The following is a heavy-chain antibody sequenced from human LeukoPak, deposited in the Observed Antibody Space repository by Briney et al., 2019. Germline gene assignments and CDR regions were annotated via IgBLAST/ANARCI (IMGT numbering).Heavy chain of an antibody. CDR3: ARTSGYSYGYGIDY. CDR1: GFTFSSYS. CDR2: ISSSSSTI. V-gene: IGHV3-48*04. Sequence: GGSLRLSCAASGFTFSSYSMNWVRQAPGKGLEWVSYISSSSSTIYYADSVKGRFTISRDNAKNSLYLQMNSLRAEDTAVYYCARTSGYSYGYGIDYWGQGTLVTVSS. D-gene: IGHD5-18*01. J-gene: IGHJ4*02.